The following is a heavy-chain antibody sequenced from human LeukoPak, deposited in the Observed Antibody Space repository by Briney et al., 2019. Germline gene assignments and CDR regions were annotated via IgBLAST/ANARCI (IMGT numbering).Heavy chain of an antibody. CDR1: GYTFTGYY. Sequence: ASVKVSCKASGYTFTGYYMHWVRQAPGQGLEWMGRINPNSGGTNYAQKFQGRVTITTDESTSTAYMELSSLRSEDTAVYYCARGNYWGQGTLVTVSS. J-gene: IGHJ4*02. CDR3: ARGNY. D-gene: IGHD3-10*01. V-gene: IGHV1-2*06. CDR2: INPNSGGT.